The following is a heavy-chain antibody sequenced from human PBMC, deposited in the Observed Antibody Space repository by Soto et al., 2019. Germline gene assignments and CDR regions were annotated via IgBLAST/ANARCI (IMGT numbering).Heavy chain of an antibody. CDR3: ARESPVGPYYYYYYMDV. CDR2: ISSSSSTI. CDR1: GFTFSSYS. D-gene: IGHD1-26*01. V-gene: IGHV3-48*02. J-gene: IGHJ6*03. Sequence: GESLKISCAASGFTFSSYSMNWVRQAPGKGLEWVSYISSSSSTIYYADSVKGRFTISRDNAKNSLYLQMNSLRDEDTAVYYCARESPVGPYYYYYYMDVWGKGTTVTVSS.